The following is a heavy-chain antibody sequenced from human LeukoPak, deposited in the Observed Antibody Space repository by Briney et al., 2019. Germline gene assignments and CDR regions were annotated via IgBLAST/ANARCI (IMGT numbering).Heavy chain of an antibody. CDR1: GFTFSNYA. CDR2: ISTSSSYI. J-gene: IGHJ4*02. V-gene: IGHV3-21*01. CDR3: ARDRDWNSGFDY. Sequence: GGSLRLSCVASGFTFSNYAMSWIRQAPRKGLEWVSSISTSSSYIYYADSVKGRFTISRDNARNSLYLQMNSLRAEDTAVYYCARDRDWNSGFDYWGQGTLVTVSS. D-gene: IGHD1-7*01.